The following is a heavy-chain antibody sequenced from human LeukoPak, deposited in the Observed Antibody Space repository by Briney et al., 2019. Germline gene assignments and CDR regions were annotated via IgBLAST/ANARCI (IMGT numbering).Heavy chain of an antibody. CDR2: IYYSGST. V-gene: IGHV4-59*01. Sequence: SEILSLTCTVSGGSISSYYWSWIRQPPGKGLEWIGYIYYSGSTNYNPSLKSRVTISVDTSKNQFSLKLSSVTAADTAVYYCARDLRSYPWQFDYWGQGTLVTVSS. D-gene: IGHD1-26*01. CDR1: GGSISSYY. CDR3: ARDLRSYPWQFDY. J-gene: IGHJ4*02.